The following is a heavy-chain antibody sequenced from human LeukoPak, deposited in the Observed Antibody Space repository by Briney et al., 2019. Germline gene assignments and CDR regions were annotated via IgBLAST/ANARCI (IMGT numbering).Heavy chain of an antibody. V-gene: IGHV3-7*01. Sequence: GGSLRLSCEASGFTFSSYWMSWVRQAPGKGLKGVANIKQDGSEKYYVDSVKGRFTISRDNAKNSLYLQMNSLRAEDTAVYYCARGAIVAAAGGIDYWGQGTLVTVSS. CDR3: ARGAIVAAAGGIDY. D-gene: IGHD6-13*01. J-gene: IGHJ4*02. CDR2: IKQDGSEK. CDR1: GFTFSSYW.